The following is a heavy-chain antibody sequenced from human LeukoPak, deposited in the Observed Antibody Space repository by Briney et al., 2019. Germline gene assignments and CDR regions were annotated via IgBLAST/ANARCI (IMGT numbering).Heavy chain of an antibody. CDR2: ISSGSNSI. V-gene: IGHV3-48*01. D-gene: IGHD3-22*01. Sequence: GGSLRLSCAASGFTFSSYSMNWVRQAPGKGLEWVSYISSGSNSIYYADSVKGRFTISRDNAKNSLYLQVNSLRADDTAVFYCASGHYYYDSSGSSGGGYYFDYWGQGTLVTVSS. CDR1: GFTFSSYS. J-gene: IGHJ4*02. CDR3: ASGHYYYDSSGSSGGGYYFDY.